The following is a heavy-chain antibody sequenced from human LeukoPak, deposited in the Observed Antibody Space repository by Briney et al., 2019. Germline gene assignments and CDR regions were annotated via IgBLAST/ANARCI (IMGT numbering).Heavy chain of an antibody. J-gene: IGHJ5*02. D-gene: IGHD2-2*01. CDR1: GYSFTSYG. Sequence: GEPLKISCKGSGYSFTSYGTGWVRQVRGKGLEWMGIIYPGDSDTRYSPSFQGQVTISADKSISTAYLQWSSLKASDTAMYYCARAYCSSTSCTGSWFDPWGQGTLVTVSS. CDR2: IYPGDSDT. V-gene: IGHV5-51*01. CDR3: ARAYCSSTSCTGSWFDP.